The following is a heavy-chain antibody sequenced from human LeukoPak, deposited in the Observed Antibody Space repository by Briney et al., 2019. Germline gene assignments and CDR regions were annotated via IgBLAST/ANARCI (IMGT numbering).Heavy chain of an antibody. J-gene: IGHJ4*02. CDR3: ARSGGDRVEMPTIIDY. Sequence: PGGSLRLSCAASGFTFSSYVMHWVRQAPGKGLEWVAIISYDGSNKYYADSVKGRFTISRDNSKNTLFLQMNSLRAEDTAVYYCARSGGDRVEMPTIIDYWGQGTLVTVSS. CDR2: ISYDGSNK. CDR1: GFTFSSYV. D-gene: IGHD5-24*01. V-gene: IGHV3-30-3*01.